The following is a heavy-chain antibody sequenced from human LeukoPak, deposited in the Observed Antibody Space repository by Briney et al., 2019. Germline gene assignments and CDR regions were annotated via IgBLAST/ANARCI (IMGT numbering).Heavy chain of an antibody. CDR1: GYSISSGYY. Sequence: SETLSLTCAVSGYSISSGYYWGWLRQPPGKGLEWIGGIYHRGSTYYNPSLKRRLTISVDTSKNQFSLKLSSVTAADTAVYYCARHGESDFWSGYFLYYFDYWGQGTLVTVSS. CDR3: ARHGESDFWSGYFLYYFDY. CDR2: IYHRGST. D-gene: IGHD3-3*01. J-gene: IGHJ4*02. V-gene: IGHV4-38-2*01.